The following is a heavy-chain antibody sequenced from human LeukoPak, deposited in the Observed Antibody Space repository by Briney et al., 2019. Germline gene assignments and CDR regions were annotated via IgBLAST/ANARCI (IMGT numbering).Heavy chain of an antibody. Sequence: QPGRSLRLSCAASGFTFNNYAISWVRQAPGKGLEWVAVILYDGSNKYYADSLKGRFTISRDNSKNTLYLQMNSLRAEDAAVHHCARDRPKYSNSGGYFDYWGQGTLVTVPS. CDR3: ARDRPKYSNSGGYFDY. V-gene: IGHV3-30-3*01. CDR2: ILYDGSNK. J-gene: IGHJ4*02. CDR1: GFTFNNYA. D-gene: IGHD6-6*01.